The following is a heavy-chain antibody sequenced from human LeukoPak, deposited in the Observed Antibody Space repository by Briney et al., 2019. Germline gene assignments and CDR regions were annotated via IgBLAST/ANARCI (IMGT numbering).Heavy chain of an antibody. J-gene: IGHJ5*02. V-gene: IGHV5-51*01. Sequence: GESLKISCKASGYSFTSYWIGWVRQMPGKGLELMRIIYPGDSDTRYSPSFQGQVTISADKSISTAYLQWSSLKASDTAMYYCARLGGYDFWSGYPNNWFDPWGQGTLVTVSS. CDR1: GYSFTSYW. CDR2: IYPGDSDT. D-gene: IGHD3-3*01. CDR3: ARLGGYDFWSGYPNNWFDP.